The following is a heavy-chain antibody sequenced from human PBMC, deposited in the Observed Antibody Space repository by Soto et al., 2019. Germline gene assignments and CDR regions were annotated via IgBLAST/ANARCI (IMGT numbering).Heavy chain of an antibody. CDR1: GGSISSSSYY. D-gene: IGHD5-12*01. J-gene: IGHJ5*02. CDR3: ARPTYDSLIWFDP. V-gene: IGHV4-39*01. CDR2: IYYSGST. Sequence: SSETLSLTCTVSGGSISSSSYYWGWIRQPPGKGLEWIGSIYYSGSTYYNPSLKSRVTISVDTSKNQFSLKLSSVTAADTAVYYCARPTYDSLIWFDPWGQGTLVTVSS.